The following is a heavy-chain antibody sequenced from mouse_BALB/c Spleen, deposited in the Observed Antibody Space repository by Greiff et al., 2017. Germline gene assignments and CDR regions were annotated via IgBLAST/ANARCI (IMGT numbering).Heavy chain of an antibody. Sequence: DVQLVESGTVLARPGASVKMSCKASGYSFTSYWMHWVKQRPGQGLEWIGAIYPGNSDTSYNQKFKGKAKLTAVTSASTAYMELSSLTNEDSAVYYCTRSFTTVVAYYYAMDYWGQGTSVTVSS. CDR1: GYSFTSYW. V-gene: IGHV1-5*01. D-gene: IGHD1-1*01. CDR3: TRSFTTVVAYYYAMDY. J-gene: IGHJ4*01. CDR2: IYPGNSDT.